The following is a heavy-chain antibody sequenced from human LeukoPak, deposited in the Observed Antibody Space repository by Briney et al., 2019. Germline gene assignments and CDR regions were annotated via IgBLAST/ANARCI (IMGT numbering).Heavy chain of an antibody. D-gene: IGHD6-25*01. CDR2: IYPGDSDT. CDR1: GYIFTNDW. J-gene: IGHJ5*02. CDR3: ARHSEKRLDNWFDP. V-gene: IGHV5-51*01. Sequence: GEPLKISCKGSGYIFTNDWIGWVRQMPGKGLEWMGIIYPGDSDTRYSPSFQGQVTISADKSISTAYLQWSSLKASDTAMYYCARHSEKRLDNWFDPWGQGTLVTVSS.